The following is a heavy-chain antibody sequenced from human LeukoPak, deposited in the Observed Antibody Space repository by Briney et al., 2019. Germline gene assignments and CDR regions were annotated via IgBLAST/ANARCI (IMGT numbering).Heavy chain of an antibody. CDR2: ISGYVGST. CDR3: ARDRGSVAVAGIDY. CDR1: GFTFSNYA. J-gene: IGHJ4*02. Sequence: GGSLRLSCAASGFTFSNYAMSWVRQAPGKGLGWVTAISGYVGSTYYADSVKGRFTISRDNSKNTLYLQMNSLRAEDTAVYYCARDRGSVAVAGIDYWGQGTLVTVSS. D-gene: IGHD6-19*01. V-gene: IGHV3-23*01.